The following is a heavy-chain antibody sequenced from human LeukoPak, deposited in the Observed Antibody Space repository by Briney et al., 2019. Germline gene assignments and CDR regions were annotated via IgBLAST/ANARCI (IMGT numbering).Heavy chain of an antibody. CDR2: ISSSSSYI. V-gene: IGHV3-21*01. CDR3: ARGSGGAIAVAGTHRHFDY. D-gene: IGHD6-19*01. CDR1: GFTFRSYS. Sequence: PGGSLRLSCAASGFTFRSYSMDWVRQAPGKGLEWVSSISSSSSYIYYADSVKGQFTISRDNAKNSLSLQMNSLRAEDTAVYYCARGSGGAIAVAGTHRHFDYWGQGTLVTVSS. J-gene: IGHJ4*02.